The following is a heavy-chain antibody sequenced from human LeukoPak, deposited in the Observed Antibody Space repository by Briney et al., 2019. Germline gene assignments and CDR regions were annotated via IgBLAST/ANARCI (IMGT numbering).Heavy chain of an antibody. D-gene: IGHD1-26*01. V-gene: IGHV1-18*01. CDR3: ARDQRNSGSYRFEY. CDR1: GYTFSGYS. CDR2: ITGNNGNT. Sequence: ASVKVSCKTSGYTFSGYSISWVRQVPGQGLEWMGWITGNNGNTNYAPSLQGRVTMTKDTSTNTAYMELTSLRSDDTAVYYCARDQRNSGSYRFEYWGQGTLVTVSS. J-gene: IGHJ4*02.